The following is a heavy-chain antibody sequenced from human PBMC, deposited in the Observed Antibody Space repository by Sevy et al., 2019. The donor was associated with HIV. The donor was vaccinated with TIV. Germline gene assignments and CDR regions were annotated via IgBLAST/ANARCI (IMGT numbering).Heavy chain of an antibody. CDR2: ISGSGGST. J-gene: IGHJ4*02. Sequence: GGSLRLSCAASGFTFSSYAMSWVRQAPGKGLEWVSAISGSGGSTYYADSVKGRFTISRDNSKNTLYLQMNSLRAEDTAVYYCAKVDIVVVVAALNTAIDYWGEGTLVTVSS. CDR3: AKVDIVVVVAALNTAIDY. D-gene: IGHD2-15*01. V-gene: IGHV3-23*01. CDR1: GFTFSSYA.